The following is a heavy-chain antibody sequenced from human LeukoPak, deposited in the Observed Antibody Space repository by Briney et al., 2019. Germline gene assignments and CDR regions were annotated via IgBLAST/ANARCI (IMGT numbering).Heavy chain of an antibody. J-gene: IGHJ4*02. Sequence: GSLRLSFAGSGFLFSSYCINLVRQAPGKGLEWVSAIGGTSDGTYYADSVKGRFTISRDNSKNTLYLQMNSLRAEDTAVYYCAKEERVGITPPFFDYWGQGTLVTVSS. CDR3: AKEERVGITPPFFDY. CDR2: IGGTSDGT. V-gene: IGHV3-23*01. CDR1: GFLFSSYC. D-gene: IGHD1-26*01.